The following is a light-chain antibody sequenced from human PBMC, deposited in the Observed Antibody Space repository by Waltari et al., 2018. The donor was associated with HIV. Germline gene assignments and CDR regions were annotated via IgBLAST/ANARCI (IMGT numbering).Light chain of an antibody. CDR2: HAS. V-gene: IGKV1-12*01. CDR3: QQANNFPHT. CDR1: QVIHRD. J-gene: IGKJ2*01. Sequence: IPMSQSPPSISAFIGYSVTIICRASQVIHRDLAWYQQKPGKSPKLVIHHASTLQRGVSPRCRASGSGAAVALAIDNLQLEDFATYYCQQANNFPHTFGQGT.